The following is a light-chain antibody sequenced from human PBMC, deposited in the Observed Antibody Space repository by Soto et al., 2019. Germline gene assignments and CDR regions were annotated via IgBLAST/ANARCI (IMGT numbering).Light chain of an antibody. V-gene: IGKV1-5*01. Sequence: DIQMTQSPSTLSASVGDRVTITCRASQSISNWLAWYQQKPGKAPKLLIYDASTLQSGVPSRFSGSGSGTEFTLTISSLQPDDFATYYCQQYAIYSRTFGQGTKVEIK. CDR2: DAS. J-gene: IGKJ1*01. CDR1: QSISNW. CDR3: QQYAIYSRT.